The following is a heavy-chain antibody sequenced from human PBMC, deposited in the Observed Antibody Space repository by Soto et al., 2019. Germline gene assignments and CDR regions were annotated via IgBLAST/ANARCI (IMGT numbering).Heavy chain of an antibody. Sequence: QVQLQESGPGLVKPSQTLSLTCTVSGGSISSGGYYWSWIRQHPGKGLEWIGYIYYSGSTYYNPCLKSRVTIPVDTSKNQCSLKRSSVTVADTAVYYSARGEGCSSTSCYPYPYDYWGQGTMVTVSS. CDR1: GGSISSGGYY. J-gene: IGHJ4*02. CDR2: IYYSGST. V-gene: IGHV4-31*03. D-gene: IGHD2-2*01. CDR3: ARGEGCSSTSCYPYPYDY.